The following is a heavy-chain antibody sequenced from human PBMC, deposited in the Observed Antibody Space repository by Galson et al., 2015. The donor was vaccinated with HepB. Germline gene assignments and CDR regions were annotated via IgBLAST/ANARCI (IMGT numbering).Heavy chain of an antibody. Sequence: QAPGKGLECIAYITSSGRTIYYADSVRGRFTIARDNAKNSVSLQMNSLRADDTAMYYCARTPAEFDSWGQGTLVTVSS. J-gene: IGHJ4*02. D-gene: IGHD6-25*01. CDR3: ARTPAEFDS. V-gene: IGHV3-11*01. CDR2: ITSSGRTI.